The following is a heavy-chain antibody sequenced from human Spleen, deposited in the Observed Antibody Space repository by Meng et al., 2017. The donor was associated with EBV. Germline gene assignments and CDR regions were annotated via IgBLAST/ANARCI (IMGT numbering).Heavy chain of an antibody. CDR2: ILPSFGTA. CDR3: AKRVGDYYGSGSSYSPFDY. V-gene: IGHV1-69*01. Sequence: GGEVSGPGLSVKGPCTAPGGALRRCAFSWVRQAPGQGLEWMGGILPSFGTAIYAQKFQDRVTITADESTNTAYMELRSLISEDTAVYLCAKRVGDYYGSGSSYSPFDYWGQGTLVTVSS. CDR1: GGALRRCA. J-gene: IGHJ4*02. D-gene: IGHD3-10*01.